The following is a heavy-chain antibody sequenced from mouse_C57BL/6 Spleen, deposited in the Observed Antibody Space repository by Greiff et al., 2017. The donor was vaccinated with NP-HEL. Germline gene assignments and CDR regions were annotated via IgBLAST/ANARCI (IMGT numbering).Heavy chain of an antibody. CDR3: ARIYYSNYDMDY. J-gene: IGHJ4*01. V-gene: IGHV1-64*01. D-gene: IGHD2-5*01. CDR1: GYTFTSYW. CDR2: IHPNSGST. Sequence: QVQLQQSGAELVKPGASVKLSCKASGYTFTSYWMHWVKQRPGQGLEWIGMIHPNSGSTNYNEKFKSKATLTVDKSSSTAYMQLSSLTSEDSAVYYCARIYYSNYDMDYWGQGTSVTVSS.